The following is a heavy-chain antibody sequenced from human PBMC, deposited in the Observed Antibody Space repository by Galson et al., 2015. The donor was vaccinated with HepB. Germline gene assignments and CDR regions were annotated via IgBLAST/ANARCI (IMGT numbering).Heavy chain of an antibody. J-gene: IGHJ4*02. Sequence: KVSCKASGYTFTSYGISWVRQAPGQGLEWMGIIYPGDSDTRYSPSFQGQVTISADKSISTAYLQWSSLKASDTAMYYCARLSHSSRPGAEVRWGDYWGQGTLVTVSS. CDR3: ARLSHSSRPGAEVRWGDY. V-gene: IGHV5-51*01. CDR1: GYTFTSYG. CDR2: IYPGDSDT. D-gene: IGHD6-13*01.